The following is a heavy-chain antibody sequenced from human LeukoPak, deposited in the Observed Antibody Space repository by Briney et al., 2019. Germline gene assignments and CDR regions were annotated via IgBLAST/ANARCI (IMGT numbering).Heavy chain of an antibody. Sequence: SETLSLTCTVSGGSITSSSYYWGWIRQPPGKGLEWIGSTYYSGSTYYNPFLKSRVTISVDTSKNQFSLKLSSVTAADAAVYYCASTGVGASSSDLDYWGQGTLVTVSS. CDR3: ASTGVGASSSDLDY. J-gene: IGHJ4*02. CDR1: GGSITSSSYY. D-gene: IGHD1-26*01. V-gene: IGHV4-39*01. CDR2: TYYSGST.